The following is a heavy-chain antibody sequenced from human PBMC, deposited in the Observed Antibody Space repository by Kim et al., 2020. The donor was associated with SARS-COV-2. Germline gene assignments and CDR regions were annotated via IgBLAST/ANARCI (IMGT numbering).Heavy chain of an antibody. CDR3: ARSFGDCSGGTCYSPY. CDR1: GGSFSGYY. J-gene: IGHJ4*02. CDR2: INHRGDI. D-gene: IGHD2-15*01. Sequence: SETLSLTCAVYGGSFSGYYWSWIRQPPGKGLEWIGEINHRGDINYNPSLKSRVTISADTSKNQFSLKLNSVTAADTALYYCARSFGDCSGGTCYSPYWGQGILVTVSS. V-gene: IGHV4-34*01.